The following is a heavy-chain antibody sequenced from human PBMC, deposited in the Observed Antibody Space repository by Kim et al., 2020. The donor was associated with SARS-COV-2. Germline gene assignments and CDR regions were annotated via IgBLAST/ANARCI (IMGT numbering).Heavy chain of an antibody. CDR3: AKSLDYSYYMDV. Sequence: SETLSLTCTVSGASISLYYWSWIRQSPGKGLEWMGYIYNSGSTNYNPSLKSRVTISLDTSKNHFSLKLRSVTAADTAVYFCAKSLDYSYYMDVWGEGTT. CDR2: IYNSGST. CDR1: GASISLYY. J-gene: IGHJ6*03. V-gene: IGHV4-59*01.